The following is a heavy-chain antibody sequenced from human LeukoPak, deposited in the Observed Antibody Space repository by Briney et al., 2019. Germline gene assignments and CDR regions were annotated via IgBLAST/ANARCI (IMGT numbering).Heavy chain of an antibody. CDR3: ARKAGYCSSTSCSHYWYFDL. CDR1: GGSVSGYY. Sequence: PSETLSLTCAVYGGSVSGYYWSWIRQPPGKGLEWIGEINHSGSTNYNPSLKSRVTISVDTSKNQFSLKLSSVTAADTAVYYCARKAGYCSSTSCSHYWYFDLWGRGTLVTVSS. V-gene: IGHV4-34*01. CDR2: INHSGST. D-gene: IGHD2-2*01. J-gene: IGHJ2*01.